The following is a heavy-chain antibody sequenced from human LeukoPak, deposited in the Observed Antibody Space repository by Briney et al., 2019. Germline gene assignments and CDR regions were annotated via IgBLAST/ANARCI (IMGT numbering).Heavy chain of an antibody. CDR1: GYSFPSYW. J-gene: IGHJ3*02. V-gene: IGHV5-51*01. D-gene: IGHD6-19*01. Sequence: GQSLKISCKGSGYSFPSYWIGWVRQMPGKGLEWMGIVYPGDSDTRYSPSFQGQVTISADKSISTAYLQWSSLKASDTAMYYCARHGPSGQWLDHDAFDIWGQGTMVTVSS. CDR3: ARHGPSGQWLDHDAFDI. CDR2: VYPGDSDT.